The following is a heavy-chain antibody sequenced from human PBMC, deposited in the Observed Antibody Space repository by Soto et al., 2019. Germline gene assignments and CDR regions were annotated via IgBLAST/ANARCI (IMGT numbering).Heavy chain of an antibody. V-gene: IGHV2-5*02. Sequence: QITLKESGPTLVKPTQTLTLTCTFSGFSLSTGGVGVGWIRQPPGTALEWLALIYCDDEKRYSPSLKSRLTITTDPPKNLVVLTITNLDPVDTATYYCAPTPCGGDCLQSYASPYYYGVDVCGQVTTVTVSS. CDR3: APTPCGGDCLQSYASPYYYGVDV. CDR1: GFSLSTGGVG. J-gene: IGHJ6*02. D-gene: IGHD2-21*02. CDR2: IYCDDEK.